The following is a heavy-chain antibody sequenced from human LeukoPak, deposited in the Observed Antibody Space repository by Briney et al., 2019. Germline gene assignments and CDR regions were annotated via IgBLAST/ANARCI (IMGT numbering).Heavy chain of an antibody. CDR3: ARGDNKYSSAWYFDF. CDR2: IYHSGST. J-gene: IGHJ4*02. D-gene: IGHD6-19*01. CDR1: GGSISSGGYS. Sequence: PSETLSLTCAVSGGSISSGGYSWNWIRQPPGKGLEWIGYIYHSGSTYYIPSLKSRVTILVDRSKNQFSLKLSSVTAADTAVYYCARGDNKYSSAWYFDFWGQGTLVAVSS. V-gene: IGHV4-30-2*01.